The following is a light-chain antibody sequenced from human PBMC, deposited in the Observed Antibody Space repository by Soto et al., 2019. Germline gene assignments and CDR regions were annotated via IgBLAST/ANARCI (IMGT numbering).Light chain of an antibody. CDR3: QQYNDWPSYT. Sequence: EIVVTQSPATLPVSPGERATLSCRASQSVSTYLAWYQQKPGQAPRLLIYGASTRAPGFPARFTGSGSGTEFTLTIRSLQSEDFAVYYCQQYNDWPSYTFGQGTKVDI. V-gene: IGKV3-15*01. CDR1: QSVSTY. CDR2: GAS. J-gene: IGKJ2*01.